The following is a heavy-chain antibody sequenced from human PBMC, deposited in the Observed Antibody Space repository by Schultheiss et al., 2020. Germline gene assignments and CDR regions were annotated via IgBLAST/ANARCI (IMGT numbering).Heavy chain of an antibody. D-gene: IGHD4-17*01. CDR2: ITTAGDT. Sequence: GGSLRLSCAASGFTFSSYDMHWVRQATGKGLEWVSAITTAGDTYYPGSVKGRFTISRDNSKNTLYLQMNSLRAEDTAVYYCARRGTTVTNPFDYWGQGTLVTVSS. J-gene: IGHJ4*02. CDR1: GFTFSSYD. V-gene: IGHV3-13*04. CDR3: ARRGTTVTNPFDY.